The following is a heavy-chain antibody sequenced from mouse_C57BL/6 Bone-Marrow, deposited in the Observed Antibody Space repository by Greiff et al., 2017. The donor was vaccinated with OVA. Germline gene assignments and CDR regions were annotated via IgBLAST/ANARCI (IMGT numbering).Heavy chain of an antibody. J-gene: IGHJ4*01. CDR2: IWSGGST. D-gene: IGHD2-1*01. V-gene: IGHV2-2*01. CDR3: ARKSYGNYLPWAMDY. Sequence: VQLVESGPGLVQPSQRLSITCTVSGFSLTSYGVHWVRQSPGKGLEWLGVIWSGGSTDYNAAFISRLSISKDNSKSQVFFKMNSLQADDTAIYYCARKSYGNYLPWAMDYWGQGTSVTVSS. CDR1: GFSLTSYG.